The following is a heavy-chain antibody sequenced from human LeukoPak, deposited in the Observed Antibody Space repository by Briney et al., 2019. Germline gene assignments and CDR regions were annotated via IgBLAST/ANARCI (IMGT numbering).Heavy chain of an antibody. CDR2: VYYTGST. CDR3: ARMPGLLSPYFDS. CDR1: GGSINDYY. D-gene: IGHD3-3*01. J-gene: IGHJ5*01. V-gene: IGHV4-59*01. Sequence: KPSETLSLTCIVSGGSINDYYWNWIRQPPGKGLEWIGYVYYTGSTYYNPSLRSRVSISEDRAKNQLSLKMSSVTAADTAMYYCARMPGLLSPYFDSWAWEPWSPSLQ.